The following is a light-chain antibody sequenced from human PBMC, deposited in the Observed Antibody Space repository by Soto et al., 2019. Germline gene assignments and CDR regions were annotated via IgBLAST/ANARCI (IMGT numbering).Light chain of an antibody. Sequence: QSVLTQPPSASGSPGQSVTISCTGTSSDVGGYNYVSWYQQHPGKAPKLMIYEVSKRPSGVPDRFSGSKSGNTASLTVSGLQADEDADYYCSSYAGSTLYVFGTGNKVTVL. CDR2: EVS. J-gene: IGLJ1*01. V-gene: IGLV2-8*01. CDR3: SSYAGSTLYV. CDR1: SSDVGGYNY.